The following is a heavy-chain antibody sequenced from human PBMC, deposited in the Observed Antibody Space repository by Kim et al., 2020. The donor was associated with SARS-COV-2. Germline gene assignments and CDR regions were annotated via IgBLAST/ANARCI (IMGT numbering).Heavy chain of an antibody. V-gene: IGHV3-33*01. J-gene: IGHJ4*02. CDR1: GFTFSSYG. CDR2: IWYDGSNK. CDR3: ARELTSIFGVVTLFDY. D-gene: IGHD3-3*01. Sequence: GGSLRLSCAASGFTFSSYGMHWVRQAPGKGLEWVAVIWYDGSNKYYADSVKGRFTISRDNSKNTLYLQMNSLRAEDTAVYYCARELTSIFGVVTLFDYWGQGTLVTVSS.